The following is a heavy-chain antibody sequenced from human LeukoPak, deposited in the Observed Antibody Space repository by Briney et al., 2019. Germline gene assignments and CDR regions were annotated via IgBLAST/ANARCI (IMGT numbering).Heavy chain of an antibody. D-gene: IGHD6-19*01. Sequence: GASVKVSCKSSVYTFTSYGFNWVRQPPGQGQEWVGGINTYNGNTNYAHKLQDRVTITTDTSTNKPYFELMSLITAATTVYYFCGEGPGWDYWGQGTLVTVSS. J-gene: IGHJ4*02. CDR1: VYTFTSYG. CDR3: CGEGPGWDY. CDR2: INTYNGNT. V-gene: IGHV1-18*01.